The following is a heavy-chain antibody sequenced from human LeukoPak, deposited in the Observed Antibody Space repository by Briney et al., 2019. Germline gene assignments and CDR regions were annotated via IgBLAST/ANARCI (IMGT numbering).Heavy chain of an antibody. CDR3: AELPELGSFDY. V-gene: IGHV4-39*01. CDR1: GGSISSSSYY. Sequence: SETLSLTCTVSGGSISSSSYYWGWIRQPPGKGLEWIGSIYYSGSTYYNPSLKSRVTISVDTSKNQFSLKLSSGSAADTAVYYCAELPELGSFDYWGQGTLVTVSS. J-gene: IGHJ4*02. CDR2: IYYSGST. D-gene: IGHD1-14*01.